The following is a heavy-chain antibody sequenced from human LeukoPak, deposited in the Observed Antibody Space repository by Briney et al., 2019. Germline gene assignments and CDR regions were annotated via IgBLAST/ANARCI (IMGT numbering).Heavy chain of an antibody. CDR3: AKIVATITEPTVFDY. CDR1: GFTFSSYA. Sequence: GGSLRLSCAASGFTFSSYAMSWVRQAPGKGLEWASAICGSGGSTYYADSVKGRFTISRDNSKNTLYLQMNSLRAEDTAVYYCAKIVATITEPTVFDYWGQGTLVTVSS. V-gene: IGHV3-23*01. CDR2: ICGSGGST. D-gene: IGHD5-12*01. J-gene: IGHJ4*02.